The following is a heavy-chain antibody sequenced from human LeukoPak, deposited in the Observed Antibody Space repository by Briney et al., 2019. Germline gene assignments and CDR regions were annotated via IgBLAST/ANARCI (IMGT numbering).Heavy chain of an antibody. D-gene: IGHD6-13*01. CDR1: GYTFTNYG. Sequence: DSVKVSCKTSGYTFTNYGISWVRQAPGLGLEWMGWISTYNGNTHYAQKVQGRVTMTTDTSTSTAYMELRSLRFDDTAVYYCARDQSVRLLQTSSTYFKHVFAIWGQGSMVTVSS. CDR3: ARDQSVRLLQTSSTYFKHVFAI. J-gene: IGHJ3*02. V-gene: IGHV1-18*01. CDR2: ISTYNGNT.